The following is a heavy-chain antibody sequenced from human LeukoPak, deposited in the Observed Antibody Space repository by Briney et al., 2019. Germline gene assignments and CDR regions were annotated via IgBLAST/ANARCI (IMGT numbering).Heavy chain of an antibody. V-gene: IGHV3-53*01. D-gene: IGHD5-12*01. CDR3: ARDSGWGYSGYAEGSDY. J-gene: IGHJ4*02. CDR1: GFTVSSNY. CDR2: IYSGGST. Sequence: GGSLRLSCAASGFTVSSNYMSWVRQAPGKGLEWVSVIYSGGSTYYADSVKGRFTISRDNSKNTLYLQMNSLRAEDTAVYYCARDSGWGYSGYAEGSDYWGQGTLVTVSS.